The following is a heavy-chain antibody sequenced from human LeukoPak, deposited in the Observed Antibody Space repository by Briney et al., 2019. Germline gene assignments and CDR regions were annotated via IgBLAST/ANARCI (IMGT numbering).Heavy chain of an antibody. V-gene: IGHV3-66*01. Sequence: GGSLRLSCAASGFTVSSNYMSWVRQAPGKGLEWVSVIYSGGSTYYADSVKGRFTISRDNSKNTLYLQMNSLRAEDTAVYYCARERFGSGSYYALDYWGQGPLVTVSS. CDR1: GFTVSSNY. CDR2: IYSGGST. D-gene: IGHD3-10*01. CDR3: ARERFGSGSYYALDY. J-gene: IGHJ4*02.